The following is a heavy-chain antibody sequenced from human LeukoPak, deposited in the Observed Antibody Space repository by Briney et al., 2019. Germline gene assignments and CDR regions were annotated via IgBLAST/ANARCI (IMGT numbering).Heavy chain of an antibody. J-gene: IGHJ4*02. Sequence: SQTLSLTCTVSGGSISSGAYYWSWIRQHPGKGLEWIGYIYYSGYTYHSPSLKSRVTISVDTSKNQFSLKLISMTAADTAVYYCATLKVPGGFDYWGQGTVVTASS. V-gene: IGHV4-31*03. CDR2: IYYSGYT. CDR1: GGSISSGAYY. CDR3: ATLKVPGGFDY. D-gene: IGHD6-19*01.